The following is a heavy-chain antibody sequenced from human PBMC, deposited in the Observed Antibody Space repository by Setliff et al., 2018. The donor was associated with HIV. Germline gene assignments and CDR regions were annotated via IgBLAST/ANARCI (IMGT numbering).Heavy chain of an antibody. J-gene: IGHJ6*02. CDR2: IHSGGST. D-gene: IGHD1-20*01. CDR1: GFTVSNGY. CDR3: ARDPGRYNGMDV. V-gene: IGHV3-66*01. Sequence: GGSLRLSCAASGFTVSNGYMSWVRQAPGRGLEWVSVIHSGGSTYYADSVKGGFIISRDNSKNTLYLQMNSLRAEDTAVYYCARDPGRYNGMDVWGQGTTVTVSS.